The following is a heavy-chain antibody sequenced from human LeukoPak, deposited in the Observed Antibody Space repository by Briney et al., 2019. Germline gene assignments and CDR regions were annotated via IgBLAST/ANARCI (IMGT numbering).Heavy chain of an antibody. Sequence: SETLSLTCTVSGGSISSGSYYWSWIRQPAGKGLEWIGRIYTSGSTNYSPSLKSRVTISVDTSKNQFSLKLSSVTAADTAVYYCARLPAAILGGEDYFDYWGQGTLVTVSS. CDR3: ARLPAAILGGEDYFDY. J-gene: IGHJ4*02. D-gene: IGHD2-2*02. V-gene: IGHV4-61*02. CDR2: IYTSGST. CDR1: GGSISSGSYY.